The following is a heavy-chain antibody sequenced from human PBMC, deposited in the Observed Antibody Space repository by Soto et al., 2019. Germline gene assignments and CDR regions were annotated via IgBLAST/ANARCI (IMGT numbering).Heavy chain of an antibody. CDR3: ARDRRYGGNGYRHWYFDL. CDR1: GGTFSSYT. D-gene: IGHD2-15*01. J-gene: IGHJ2*01. CDR2: IIPILGIA. Sequence: QVQLVQSGAEVKKPGSSVKVSCKASGGTFSSYTISWVRQAPGQGLEWMGRIIPILGIANYAQKFQGRVTITADKSTSTAYMELSSLRSEDTAVYYCARDRRYGGNGYRHWYFDLWGRGTLVTVSS. V-gene: IGHV1-69*08.